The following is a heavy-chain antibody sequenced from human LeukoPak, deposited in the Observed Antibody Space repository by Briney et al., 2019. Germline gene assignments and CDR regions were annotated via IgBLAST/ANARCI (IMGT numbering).Heavy chain of an antibody. J-gene: IGHJ5*02. D-gene: IGHD1-20*01. CDR3: ASSRGYNWNDVRDNWFDP. Sequence: PGGSLRLSCAASGFTFSSYWMHWVRQAPGKGLVWVSRINSDGSSTSYADSVKGRFTISRDNAKNTLYLQMNSLRAEDTAVYYCASSRGYNWNDVRDNWFDPWGQGTLVTVSS. CDR2: INSDGSST. CDR1: GFTFSSYW. V-gene: IGHV3-74*01.